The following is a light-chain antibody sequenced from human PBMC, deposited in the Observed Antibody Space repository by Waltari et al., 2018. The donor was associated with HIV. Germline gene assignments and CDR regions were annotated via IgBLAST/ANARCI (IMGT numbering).Light chain of an antibody. CDR3: QQSYATPLT. J-gene: IGKJ3*01. Sequence: DIVLTQSPDSLTVSLGEGASISCMSSQTLFYSPDNHNHLAWYHQKAGQSPRLLVSRASVRQPGVADRFTGSGSETNFTLTINSVQAEDVALYFCQQSYATPLTFGPGTRV. V-gene: IGKV4-1*01. CDR1: QTLFYSPDNHNH. CDR2: RAS.